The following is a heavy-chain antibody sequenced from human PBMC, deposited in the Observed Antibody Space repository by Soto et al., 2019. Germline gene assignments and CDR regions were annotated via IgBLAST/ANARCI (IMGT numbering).Heavy chain of an antibody. Sequence: QVQLVQSGAEVKKSGASVKVSCKPSGYSFSDYFIQWVRQAPGQGLEWVAWINPKTAATNYAKKFQGRVSLTWDTSSTTAYMELTRLRPDDTAVYYCARIKWGLNYYNGMDVWRQGTTVIVSS. J-gene: IGHJ6*02. V-gene: IGHV1-2*02. CDR3: ARIKWGLNYYNGMDV. CDR2: INPKTAAT. D-gene: IGHD1-26*01. CDR1: GYSFSDYF.